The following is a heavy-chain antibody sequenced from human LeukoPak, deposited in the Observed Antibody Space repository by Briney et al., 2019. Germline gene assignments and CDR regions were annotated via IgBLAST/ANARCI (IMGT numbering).Heavy chain of an antibody. D-gene: IGHD6-13*01. V-gene: IGHV4-59*01. Sequence: SETLSLTCTVSGGSINNYYWSWIRQPPGKGLEWLGYIYYSGSTNYNPSLESRVTISLDTSKNHFSLKLSSVTAADTAVYYCAQARAAAGSPYNWFDPWGQGTLVTVSS. J-gene: IGHJ5*02. CDR3: AQARAAAGSPYNWFDP. CDR2: IYYSGST. CDR1: GGSINNYY.